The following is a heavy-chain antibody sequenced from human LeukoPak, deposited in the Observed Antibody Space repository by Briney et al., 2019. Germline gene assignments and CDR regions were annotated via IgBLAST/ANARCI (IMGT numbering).Heavy chain of an antibody. CDR1: GYTFTNYH. V-gene: IGHV1-46*01. D-gene: IGHD2-21*01. CDR3: ARDRGESSSALGS. CDR2: INPSRGST. J-gene: IGHJ5*02. Sequence: ASVKVSCKASGYTFTNYHFHWVRQPPGQGLEWLGVINPSRGSTSYAQKFQGRVTMTRDTSTSTVYMELNSLRSEDTAVYYCARDRGESSSALGSWGQGTLVTVSS.